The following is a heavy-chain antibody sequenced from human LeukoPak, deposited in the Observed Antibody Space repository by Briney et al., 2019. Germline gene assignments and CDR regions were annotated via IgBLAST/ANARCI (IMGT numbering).Heavy chain of an antibody. CDR3: AKLESGNTGDY. D-gene: IGHD1/OR15-1a*01. CDR2: ISGSDGST. J-gene: IGHJ4*02. CDR1: GFTFSSYA. V-gene: IGHV3-23*01. Sequence: GGSLRLSCAASGFTFSSYAMSWVRKAPGKGLEWVSAISGSDGSTYYADSVKGRFTISRDNSKNTLYLQMNSLRAEDTAVYYCAKLESGNTGDYWGQGTLVTVSS.